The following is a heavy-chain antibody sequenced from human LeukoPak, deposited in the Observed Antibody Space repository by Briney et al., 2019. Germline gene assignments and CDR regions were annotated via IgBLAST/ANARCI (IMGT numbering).Heavy chain of an antibody. J-gene: IGHJ4*02. CDR1: GFTFDDYA. Sequence: GGSPRLSCAASGFTFDDYAMHWVRQAPGKGLEWVSGISWNSGSIGYADSVKGRFTISRDNDKNSLYLQMNSLRAEDMALYYCAKEGNGYNRGFFDYWGQGTLVTVSS. V-gene: IGHV3-9*03. CDR3: AKEGNGYNRGFFDY. CDR2: ISWNSGSI. D-gene: IGHD5-24*01.